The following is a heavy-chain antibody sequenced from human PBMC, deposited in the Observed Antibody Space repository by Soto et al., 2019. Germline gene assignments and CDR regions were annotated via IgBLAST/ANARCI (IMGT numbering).Heavy chain of an antibody. V-gene: IGHV4-4*02. J-gene: IGHJ4*02. CDR3: ARDLGTGTDF. Sequence: QVQLQESGPGLVKPSGTLSLTCAVSGDSISSSNWWSWVRQAPGKGLEGIGEIYHSGATTYNPSRKRRATIHVDPAKNNYALKLTSVTAADPAVYFCARDLGTGTDFWGRGTLVTVAS. D-gene: IGHD1-1*01. CDR1: GDSISSSNW. CDR2: IYHSGAT.